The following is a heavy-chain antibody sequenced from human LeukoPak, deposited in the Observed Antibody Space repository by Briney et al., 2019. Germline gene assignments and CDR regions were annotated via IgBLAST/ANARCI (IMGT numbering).Heavy chain of an antibody. V-gene: IGHV1-69*04. CDR3: ARDPGATSLGY. J-gene: IGHJ4*02. CDR2: IIPILGIA. D-gene: IGHD1-26*01. Sequence: SVKVSCKASGYTFTSYGISWVRQAPGQGLEWMGRIIPILGIANYAQKFQGRVTITADKSTSTAYMELSSLRSEDTAVYYCARDPGATSLGYWGQGTLVTVSS. CDR1: GYTFTSYG.